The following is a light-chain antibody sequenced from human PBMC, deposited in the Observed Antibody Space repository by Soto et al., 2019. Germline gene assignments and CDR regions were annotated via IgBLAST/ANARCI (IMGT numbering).Light chain of an antibody. V-gene: IGKV3-20*01. CDR2: GAS. CDR3: QQYGSSPWT. Sequence: EIVLTQSPGTLSLSPGERATLSCRASQSVSSSYLAWYQQKPGQAPRPLIYGASSRAIGIPDRFSGSGSGTDFTLTIIRLEPGDFAVYYCQQYGSSPWTFGQGTKVDIK. J-gene: IGKJ1*01. CDR1: QSVSSSY.